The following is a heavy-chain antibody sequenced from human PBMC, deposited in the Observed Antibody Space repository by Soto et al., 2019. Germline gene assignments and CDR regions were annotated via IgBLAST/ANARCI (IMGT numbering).Heavy chain of an antibody. CDR1: GFTFSSYS. CDR3: ARSQSGRVE. D-gene: IGHD3-10*01. V-gene: IGHV3-48*02. J-gene: IGHJ4*02. CDR2: VSGSSSST. Sequence: GGSLRLSCAASGFTFSSYSMNWIRQAPGKGLEWVSYVSGSSSSTHYADSVRGRFTISRDNAKNLLYLQMNSLRDEDTAVYFCARSQSGRVEWGQGMLVTVSS.